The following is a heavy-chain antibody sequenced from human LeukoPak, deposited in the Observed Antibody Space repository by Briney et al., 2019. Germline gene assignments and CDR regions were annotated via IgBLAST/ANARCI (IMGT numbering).Heavy chain of an antibody. V-gene: IGHV4-31*03. CDR1: GGSISSGGCY. J-gene: IGHJ3*02. CDR3: ARAIVVIYAFDI. Sequence: SETLSLTCTVPGGSISSGGCYWSWLRQHPGKGLEWIGYIYYSGSTYYNPSLKSRVTISVDTSKNQFSLKLSSVTAADTAVYYCARAIVVIYAFDIWGQGTMVTVSS. D-gene: IGHD3-22*01. CDR2: IYYSGST.